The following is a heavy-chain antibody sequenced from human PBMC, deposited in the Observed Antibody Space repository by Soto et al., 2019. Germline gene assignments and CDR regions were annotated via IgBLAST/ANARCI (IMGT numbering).Heavy chain of an antibody. Sequence: SETLSLTXSVSGDSISSSSQYWGWIRQPPGKGLEWIGSIHYSGTSYYNPSLKSRVTISVDTSKNQFSLKLSSVAAADTAVYYCARKAGTAMVFDYWGQGTLVTVSS. CDR2: IHYSGTS. CDR1: GDSISSSSQY. V-gene: IGHV4-39*01. J-gene: IGHJ4*02. D-gene: IGHD5-18*01. CDR3: ARKAGTAMVFDY.